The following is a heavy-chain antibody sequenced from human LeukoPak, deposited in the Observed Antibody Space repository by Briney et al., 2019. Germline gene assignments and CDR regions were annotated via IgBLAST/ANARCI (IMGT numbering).Heavy chain of an antibody. J-gene: IGHJ4*02. Sequence: GGPLRLSCAASGFTFSSYWMTWFRQAPGKGLEWLANIKQDGTDKYYVDSVKGRFTISRDNDKNSLFLQLGSLRADDTAVYYCARASMGGRDYHLDSWGQGTLVTVSS. CDR3: ARASMGGRDYHLDS. D-gene: IGHD4/OR15-4a*01. CDR1: GFTFSSYW. CDR2: IKQDGTDK. V-gene: IGHV3-7*01.